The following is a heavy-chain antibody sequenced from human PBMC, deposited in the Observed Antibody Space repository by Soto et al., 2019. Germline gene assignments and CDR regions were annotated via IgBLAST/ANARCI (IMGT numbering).Heavy chain of an antibody. CDR1: GFTFSSYG. CDR2: ISYDGSNK. V-gene: IGHV3-30*18. Sequence: GGSLRLSCAASGFTFSSYGMHWVRQAPGKGLEWVAVISYDGSNKYYADSVKGRFTISRDNSKNTLYLQMNSLRAEDTAVYYCAKDISPNDYGDYSSRYYYYGMDVWGQGTTVTVSS. J-gene: IGHJ6*02. CDR3: AKDISPNDYGDYSSRYYYYGMDV. D-gene: IGHD4-17*01.